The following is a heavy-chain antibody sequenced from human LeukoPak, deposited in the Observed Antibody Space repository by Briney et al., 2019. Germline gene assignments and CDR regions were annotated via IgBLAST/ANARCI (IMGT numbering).Heavy chain of an antibody. CDR1: GGSVSSGSYY. Sequence: PSETLSLTYTVSGGSVSSGSYYWSWIRQPPGKGLEWIGYIYYSGSTNYNPSLKSRVTISVDTSKNQFSLKLSSVTAADTAVYYCARDDSSGYHFDYWGQGTLVTVSS. CDR2: IYYSGST. D-gene: IGHD3-22*01. J-gene: IGHJ4*02. V-gene: IGHV4-61*01. CDR3: ARDDSSGYHFDY.